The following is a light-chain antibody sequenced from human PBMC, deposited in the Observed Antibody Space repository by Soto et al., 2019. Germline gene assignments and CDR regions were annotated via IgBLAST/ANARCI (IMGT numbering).Light chain of an antibody. Sequence: EIVLTQSPATLSLSLGERVTLSCRASQSVSSYLAWYQQKPGQAPRLLIYDASNRAAGIPARFSGSGSGTDFTLTISSLEPEDFAVYYCQQRAHWPPYTFGQGTKLE. V-gene: IGKV3-11*01. CDR1: QSVSSY. CDR2: DAS. J-gene: IGKJ2*01. CDR3: QQRAHWPPYT.